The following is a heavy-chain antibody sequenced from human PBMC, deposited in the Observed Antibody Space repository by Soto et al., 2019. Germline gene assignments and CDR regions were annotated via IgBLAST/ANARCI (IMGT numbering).Heavy chain of an antibody. D-gene: IGHD5-12*01. CDR3: AGIEMATVAFDI. CDR1: GGSISSSSYY. V-gene: IGHV4-39*01. Sequence: QLQLQESGPGLVKPSETLSLTCTVSGGSISSSSYYWGWIRQPPGKGLEWIGSIYYSGSTYYNPSLKSRVTISGDPSKNPFSLKLSSGNAADTAVYYCAGIEMATVAFDIWGQGTMVTVSS. J-gene: IGHJ3*02. CDR2: IYYSGST.